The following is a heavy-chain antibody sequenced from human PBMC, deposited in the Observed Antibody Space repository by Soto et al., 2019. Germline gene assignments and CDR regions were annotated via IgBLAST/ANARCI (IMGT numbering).Heavy chain of an antibody. D-gene: IGHD1-1*01. V-gene: IGHV4-31*03. CDR2: IYSSGSP. CDR3: ARDVQHQLPGYYRYALDV. CDR1: GASISSGGYY. J-gene: IGHJ6*02. Sequence: SETLSLTCTVSGASISSGGYYWSWIRQHPGKGLQWIGHIYSSGSPYYNSSLTSRVTISVDTSKSQFTLKVTSVTAADTAIYFCARDVQHQLPGYYRYALDVWGQGTTVTGSS.